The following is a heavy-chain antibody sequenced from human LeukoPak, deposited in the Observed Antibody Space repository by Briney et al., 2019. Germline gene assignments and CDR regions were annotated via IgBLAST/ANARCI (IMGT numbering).Heavy chain of an antibody. CDR3: ARESGYCSSTSCWRKLNYYYYYMDV. V-gene: IGHV3-21*01. Sequence: GGSLRLSCAASGFTFSSYSMNWVRQAPGKGLEWASSISSSSSDIYYADSVKGRFTISRDNAKNSLYLQMNSLRAEDTAVYYCARESGYCSSTSCWRKLNYYYYYMDVWGKGTTVTVSS. CDR2: ISSSSSDI. D-gene: IGHD2-2*01. J-gene: IGHJ6*03. CDR1: GFTFSSYS.